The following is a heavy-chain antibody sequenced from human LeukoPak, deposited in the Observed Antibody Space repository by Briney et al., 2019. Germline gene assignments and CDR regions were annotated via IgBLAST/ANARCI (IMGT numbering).Heavy chain of an antibody. V-gene: IGHV3-30*18. CDR1: GFTFSSYG. Sequence: GGSLRLSCAASGFTFSSYGMHWVRQAPGKGLEWVAVISYDGSNEYYADSVKGRFTISRGNSKNTLYLQMNSLRAEDTAVYYCAKGPRIAVEDWGQGTLVTVSS. D-gene: IGHD6-19*01. CDR2: ISYDGSNE. J-gene: IGHJ4*02. CDR3: AKGPRIAVED.